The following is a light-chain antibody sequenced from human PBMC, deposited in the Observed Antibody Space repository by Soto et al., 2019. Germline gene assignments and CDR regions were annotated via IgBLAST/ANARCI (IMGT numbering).Light chain of an antibody. CDR3: LQEFNFPLT. Sequence: AIQMTQSPSSLSASVGDRVTITCRARQAIRNDLGWFQQKPGKAPKLLIYGASSLQSGVPSRFSGSGSGTDFTLNSSRLQPEAFATYYCLQEFNFPLTFGQGTKVDIK. V-gene: IGKV1-6*01. J-gene: IGKJ1*01. CDR2: GAS. CDR1: QAIRND.